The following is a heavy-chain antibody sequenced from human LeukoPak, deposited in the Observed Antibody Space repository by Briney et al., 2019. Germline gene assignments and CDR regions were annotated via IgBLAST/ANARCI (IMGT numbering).Heavy chain of an antibody. CDR3: AKAAYCSSTSCYDPHFDY. J-gene: IGHJ4*02. V-gene: IGHV3-23*01. CDR2: ISGSGDNR. CDR1: GFTFSSHA. Sequence: PGGSLRLSCAASGFTFSSHAMSWVRQAPGKGLEWVSSISGSGDNRNYADSVRGRFTISRDNSKNTLYLQMNSLRAEDTAVYYCAKAAYCSSTSCYDPHFDYWGQGTLVTVSS. D-gene: IGHD2-2*01.